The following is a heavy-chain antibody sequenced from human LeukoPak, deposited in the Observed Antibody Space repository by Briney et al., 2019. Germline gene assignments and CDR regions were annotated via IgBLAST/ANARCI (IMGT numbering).Heavy chain of an antibody. CDR2: IDDSGNT. V-gene: IGHV4-59*01. J-gene: IGHJ6*03. D-gene: IGHD2-2*01. Sequence: SETLSLTCLVSGGSMKRSYWTWIRRAPGKGLEWIGNIDDSGNTNYSPSLKSRVTISPDTSKNQFSLRVTSVTAADRGLYFCARDSSPAALPYMDAWGKGTTVTVSS. CDR3: ARDSSPAALPYMDA. CDR1: GGSMKRSY.